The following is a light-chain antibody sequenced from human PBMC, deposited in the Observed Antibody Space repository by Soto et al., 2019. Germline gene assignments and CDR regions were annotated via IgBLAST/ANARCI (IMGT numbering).Light chain of an antibody. Sequence: DIQMTQSPSTLSASVGDRVTITCRATQSIRSWLAWYQQKPGKAPNLLIYDASSLKSGVPSRFSGSGSGTEFTLTISSLQPDDFATYYCQQYSGNSPKTFGQGTKVESK. CDR3: QQYSGNSPKT. CDR1: QSIRSW. V-gene: IGKV1-5*01. CDR2: DAS. J-gene: IGKJ1*01.